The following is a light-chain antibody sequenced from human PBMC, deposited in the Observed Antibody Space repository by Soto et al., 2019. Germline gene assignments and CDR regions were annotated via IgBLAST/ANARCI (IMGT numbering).Light chain of an antibody. CDR3: QQYSSYSWT. J-gene: IGKJ1*01. Sequence: DIQMTQSPSTLSASVGDRVTITCRASQSITIWFAWYQQKPGKAPNLLIYKASILESGVTSRFSGSGSGTEFTLTINSLQPDDFATYYCQQYSSYSWTFGQGTKLEIK. V-gene: IGKV1-5*03. CDR2: KAS. CDR1: QSITIW.